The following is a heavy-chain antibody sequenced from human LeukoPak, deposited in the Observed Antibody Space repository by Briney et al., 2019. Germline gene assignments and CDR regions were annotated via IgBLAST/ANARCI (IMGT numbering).Heavy chain of an antibody. CDR3: ARDRLNSSGYYFPYNYFDY. J-gene: IGHJ4*02. Sequence: GGSLRLSCAASGFTFSSYAMHWVRQAPGKGLEWVAVISYDGSNKYYADSVKGRFTISRDNSKNTLYLQMNSLRAEDTAVYYCARDRLNSSGYYFPYNYFDYWGQGTLVTVSS. CDR2: ISYDGSNK. CDR1: GFTFSSYA. V-gene: IGHV3-30-3*01. D-gene: IGHD3-22*01.